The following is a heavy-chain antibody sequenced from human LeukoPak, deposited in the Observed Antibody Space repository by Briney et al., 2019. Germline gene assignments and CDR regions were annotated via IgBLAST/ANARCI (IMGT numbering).Heavy chain of an antibody. D-gene: IGHD2-2*03. CDR1: GYTFTGYY. Sequence: GASVKVSCKASGYTFTGYYMHWVRQAPGQGLEWMGWINPNSGGTNYAQKSQGRVTMTRDTSISTAYLQWSSLKASDTAMYYCARHGDCSSTSCYDSYWFDPWGQGTLVTVSS. V-gene: IGHV1-2*02. J-gene: IGHJ5*02. CDR2: INPNSGGT. CDR3: ARHGDCSSTSCYDSYWFDP.